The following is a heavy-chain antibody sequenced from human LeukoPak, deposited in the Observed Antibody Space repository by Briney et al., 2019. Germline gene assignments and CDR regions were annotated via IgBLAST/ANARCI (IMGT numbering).Heavy chain of an antibody. D-gene: IGHD6-19*01. V-gene: IGHV4-34*01. CDR3: ARDRGGRIAVGAFDI. Sequence: SETLSLTCAVYGGSFSGYYWSWIRQPPGKGLEWIGEINHSGSTNYNPSLKSRVTISVDRSKNQFSLKLSSVTAADTAVYYCARDRGGRIAVGAFDIWGQGTMVTVSS. CDR2: INHSGST. CDR1: GGSFSGYY. J-gene: IGHJ3*02.